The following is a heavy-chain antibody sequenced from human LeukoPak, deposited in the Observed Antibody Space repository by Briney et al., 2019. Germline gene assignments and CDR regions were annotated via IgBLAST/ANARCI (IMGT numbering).Heavy chain of an antibody. Sequence: GGSLRLSCAASGFTFSSYAMSWVRQAPGKGLEWVSAISGSGGSTYYADSVKGRFTISRDNSKNTLYLQMKSLRAEDAAVYYCAKDGGGIVATIRGYYYYMDVWGKGTTVTVSS. CDR2: ISGSGGST. V-gene: IGHV3-23*01. D-gene: IGHD5-12*01. CDR1: GFTFSSYA. J-gene: IGHJ6*03. CDR3: AKDGGGIVATIRGYYYYMDV.